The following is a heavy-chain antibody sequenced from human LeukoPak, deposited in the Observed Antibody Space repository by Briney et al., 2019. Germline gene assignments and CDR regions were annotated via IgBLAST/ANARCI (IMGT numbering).Heavy chain of an antibody. J-gene: IGHJ6*04. CDR1: GFTFSNSA. Sequence: ASVKVSCKASGFTFSNSAVQWVRQARGQRLEWIGWIVVASGKTNYAQSFQGRLTVSRDMSTSTAYMEVGSLRSEDTAVYYCAAASVAPGGHFYGMDVWGNGTTVTVSS. D-gene: IGHD2-8*02. CDR2: IVVASGKT. CDR3: AAASVAPGGHFYGMDV. V-gene: IGHV1-58*01.